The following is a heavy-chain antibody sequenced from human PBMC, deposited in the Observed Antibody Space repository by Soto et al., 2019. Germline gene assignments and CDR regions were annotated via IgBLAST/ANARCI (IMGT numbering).Heavy chain of an antibody. V-gene: IGHV3-48*01. J-gene: IGHJ4*02. Sequence: EVQLVEFGGGLVQPGGSLRLSCAASGFTFSSYSMNWVRQAPGKGLEWVSYISSSSGPIYYADSVKGRFTISRDNAKNSPYLQMNSLRAEDTAVYYCARGWLGGVASIRGDYWGQGTLVTVSS. CDR3: ARGWLGGVASIRGDY. CDR2: ISSSSGPI. D-gene: IGHD5-12*01. CDR1: GFTFSSYS.